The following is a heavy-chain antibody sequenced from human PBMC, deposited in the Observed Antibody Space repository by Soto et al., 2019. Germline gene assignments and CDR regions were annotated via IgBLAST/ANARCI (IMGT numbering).Heavy chain of an antibody. CDR1: GFTFSSYS. CDR3: AENWLGAFDI. CDR2: ISSSSSYI. D-gene: IGHD6-19*01. V-gene: IGHV3-21*01. J-gene: IGHJ3*02. Sequence: EVQLVESGGGLVKPGGSLRLSCAASGFTFSSYSMNWVRQAPGKGLECVSAISSSSSYIYYADSVKGRFTISRDNAKNSLYLQMTSLIAEDTSVYYCAENWLGAFDIWGQGTMVTVSS.